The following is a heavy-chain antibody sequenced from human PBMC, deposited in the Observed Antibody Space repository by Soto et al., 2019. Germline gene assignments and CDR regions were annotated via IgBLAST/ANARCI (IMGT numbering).Heavy chain of an antibody. CDR2: IYYSGST. Sequence: SETLSLTCTVSGGSINTYYWSWIRQPPGKGLEWIGFIYYSGSTNYNPSLKSRVTMSVDTSKNQFSLKLSSVTAADTAVYYCASPGGGAWGQGTLVTVSS. CDR3: ASPGGGA. J-gene: IGHJ4*02. V-gene: IGHV4-59*12. CDR1: GGSINTYY. D-gene: IGHD1-26*01.